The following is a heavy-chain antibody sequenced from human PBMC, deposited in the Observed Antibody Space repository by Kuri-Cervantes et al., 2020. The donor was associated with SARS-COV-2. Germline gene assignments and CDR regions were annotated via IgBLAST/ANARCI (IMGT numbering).Heavy chain of an antibody. D-gene: IGHD1-1*01. CDR1: GFTFSNSG. Sequence: GESLKISCAASGFTFSNSGMHWVRQAPGKGLEWLGVILYDGSNKYYGDSVKGRFTISRDNSKNTLYLQMNSLGAEDTAVYYCAKVGFPELERLDYYGMDVWGQGTTVTVSS. J-gene: IGHJ6*02. CDR2: ILYDGSNK. CDR3: AKVGFPELERLDYYGMDV. V-gene: IGHV3-30*18.